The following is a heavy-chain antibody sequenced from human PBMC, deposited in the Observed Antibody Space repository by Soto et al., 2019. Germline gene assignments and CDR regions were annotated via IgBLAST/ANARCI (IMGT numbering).Heavy chain of an antibody. D-gene: IGHD3-16*01. V-gene: IGHV3-23*01. CDR3: AKGRSNVGP. Sequence: GGSLRLSCAASGFTFSNYVMNWVRQAPGKGLEWVSVISGSGDSTYHADSVKGRFTISRDNSKNTLYLQMNSLRAEDTAVYYCAKGRSNVGPWGQGTLVTVSS. CDR2: ISGSGDST. J-gene: IGHJ5*02. CDR1: GFTFSNYV.